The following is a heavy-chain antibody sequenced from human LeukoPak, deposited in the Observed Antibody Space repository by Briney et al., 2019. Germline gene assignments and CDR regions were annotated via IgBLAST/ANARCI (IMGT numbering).Heavy chain of an antibody. CDR2: ISYTGST. V-gene: IGHV4-59*08. Sequence: SETLSLTCTVSGGSISSYYWSWIRQPPGKGLEWIGHISYTGSTNYNPSLKSRVTISIDTSKNQFSLKLSSVTAADTAVYYCARRGYSYEAYYFDYWGQGALVTVSP. J-gene: IGHJ4*02. CDR3: ARRGYSYEAYYFDY. CDR1: GGSISSYY. D-gene: IGHD5-18*01.